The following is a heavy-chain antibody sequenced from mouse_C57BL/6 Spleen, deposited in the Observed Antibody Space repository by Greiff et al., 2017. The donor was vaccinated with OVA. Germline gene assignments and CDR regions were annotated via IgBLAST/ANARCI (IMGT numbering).Heavy chain of an antibody. CDR2: IYPGSGST. V-gene: IGHV1-55*01. D-gene: IGHD1-1*01. Sequence: QVQLQQPGAELVKPGASVKMSCKASGYTFTSYWITWVKQRHGQGLEWIGDIYPGSGSTNYNEKFQSKATRTVDKSSSTAYMQLSSMTSEDSAVYYCARVNCYYDDFAYGGQGTLVTVSA. CDR1: GYTFTSYW. J-gene: IGHJ3*01. CDR3: ARVNCYYDDFAY.